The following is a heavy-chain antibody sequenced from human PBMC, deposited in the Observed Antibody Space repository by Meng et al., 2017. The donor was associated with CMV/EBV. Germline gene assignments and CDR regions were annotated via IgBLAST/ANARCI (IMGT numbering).Heavy chain of an antibody. V-gene: IGHV3-30*04. CDR2: ISYDGKSK. J-gene: IGHJ4*02. CDR3: ARDRGWEDYSTFCFSN. CDR1: GFIFSGYA. D-gene: IGHD2/OR15-2a*01. Sequence: GGSLRLSCAASGFIFSGYAMHWVRQAPGKGLEWVAFISYDGKSKDYADSVKGRFTISRDNSKNTVFLQMSSLRSEDSAVYYRARDRGWEDYSTFCFSNWGQGTLVTVSS.